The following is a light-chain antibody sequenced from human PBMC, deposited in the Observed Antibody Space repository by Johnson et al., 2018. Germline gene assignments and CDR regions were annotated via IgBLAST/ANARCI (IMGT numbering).Light chain of an antibody. CDR1: SSNIGNNY. Sequence: QSVLTQPPSVSAAPGQKVTISCSGSSSNIGNNYVSWYQQLPGTAPKLLIYENNKRPSGIPDRFSGSKSGTSATMGITGLQTGGEADYYGGTWDSSLSAGNVFGTGTKVTFL. CDR3: GTWDSSLSAGNV. CDR2: ENN. J-gene: IGLJ1*01. V-gene: IGLV1-51*02.